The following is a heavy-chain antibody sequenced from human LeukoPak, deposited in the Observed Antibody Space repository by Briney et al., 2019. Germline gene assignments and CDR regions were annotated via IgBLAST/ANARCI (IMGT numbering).Heavy chain of an antibody. D-gene: IGHD3-10*01. J-gene: IGHJ5*02. Sequence: PGGSLRLSCAASGFTFSGYWMNWARQAPGKGLEWVSSISSSSSYIYYADSVKGRFTISRDNAKNSLYLQMNSLRAEDTAVYYCARDLSFITMVRGDNWFDPWGQGTLVTVSS. V-gene: IGHV3-21*01. CDR3: ARDLSFITMVRGDNWFDP. CDR1: GFTFSGYW. CDR2: ISSSSSYI.